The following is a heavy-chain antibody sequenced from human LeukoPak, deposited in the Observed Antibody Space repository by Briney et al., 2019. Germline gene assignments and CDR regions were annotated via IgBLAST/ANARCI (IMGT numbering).Heavy chain of an antibody. CDR2: ISWNSGSI. Sequence: PGRSLRLSCAASGFTFDDYAMHWVRQAPGKGLEWVSGISWNSGSIGYADSVKGRFTISRDNAKNSLYLQMNSLRAEDTALYYCAKGGGSGWYLAEYFQHWGQGTLVTVSS. CDR3: AKGGGSGWYLAEYFQH. D-gene: IGHD6-19*01. J-gene: IGHJ1*01. CDR1: GFTFDDYA. V-gene: IGHV3-9*01.